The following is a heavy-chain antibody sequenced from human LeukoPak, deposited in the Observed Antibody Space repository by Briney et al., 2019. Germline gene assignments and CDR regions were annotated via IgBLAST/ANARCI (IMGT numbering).Heavy chain of an antibody. J-gene: IGHJ4*02. Sequence: SGGFLRLSCAASGFTFSSYWMSWVRQAPGKGLEWVANIKQDGSEKYYVDSVKGRFTISRDNAKNSLYLQMNSLRAEDTAVYYCARAMTTVTTTATAQFDYWGQGTLVTVSS. D-gene: IGHD4-17*01. CDR3: ARAMTTVTTTATAQFDY. CDR2: IKQDGSEK. CDR1: GFTFSSYW. V-gene: IGHV3-7*01.